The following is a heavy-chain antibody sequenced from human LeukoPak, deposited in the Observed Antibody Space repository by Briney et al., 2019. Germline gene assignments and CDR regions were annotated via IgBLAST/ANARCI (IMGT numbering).Heavy chain of an antibody. D-gene: IGHD3-3*01. Sequence: PSETLSLTCTVSGGSISSYYWSWIRQPPGKGLEWIGYIFYSGSTNYNPSLKSRVTISVDTSKNQFSLKLSSVTAADTAVYYCAREILRGRVDYWGQGTLVTVSS. V-gene: IGHV4-59*08. J-gene: IGHJ4*02. CDR1: GGSISSYY. CDR3: AREILRGRVDY. CDR2: IFYSGST.